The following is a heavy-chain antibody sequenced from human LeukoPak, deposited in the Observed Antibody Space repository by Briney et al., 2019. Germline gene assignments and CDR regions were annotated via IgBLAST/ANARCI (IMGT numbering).Heavy chain of an antibody. CDR3: ARDRGGDYLYFQH. CDR2: INSNGART. J-gene: IGHJ1*01. Sequence: GGSLRLSCAASGFTFGSYGMHWVRQAPGKGLEWVSGINSNGARTGYADSVTGRFTISRDNRKNSLYLQMNSLRAEDTALYYCARDRGGDYLYFQHWGQGTLVTVSS. D-gene: IGHD2-21*02. V-gene: IGHV3-20*04. CDR1: GFTFGSYG.